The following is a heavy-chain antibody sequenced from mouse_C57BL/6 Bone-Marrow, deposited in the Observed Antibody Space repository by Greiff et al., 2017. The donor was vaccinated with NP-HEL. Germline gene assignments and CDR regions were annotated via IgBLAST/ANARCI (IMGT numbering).Heavy chain of an antibody. CDR3: ARPIYDGYYVGGFAY. Sequence: EVKLVESGGGLVQPGGSLKLSCAASGFTFSDYYMYWVRQTPEKRLEWVAYISNGGGSTYYPDTVKGRFTISRDNAKNTLYLQMSRLKSDDTAMYYCARPIYDGYYVGGFAYWGQGTLVTVSA. D-gene: IGHD2-3*01. J-gene: IGHJ3*01. CDR2: ISNGGGST. V-gene: IGHV5-12*01. CDR1: GFTFSDYY.